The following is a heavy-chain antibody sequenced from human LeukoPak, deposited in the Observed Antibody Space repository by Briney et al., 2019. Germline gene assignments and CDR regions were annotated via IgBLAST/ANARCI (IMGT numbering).Heavy chain of an antibody. CDR1: GFTFSSYW. V-gene: IGHV3-7*04. J-gene: IGHJ4*02. D-gene: IGHD5-24*01. Sequence: GGSLRLSCAASGFTFSSYWMSWVRQAPGKGLEWVANINKDGGEKSYVDSVKGRFTISRDNAKNSLYLQMNSLRAEDTAIYYCTRVGYIDEGIDYWGQGTLVTVSS. CDR2: INKDGGEK. CDR3: TRVGYIDEGIDY.